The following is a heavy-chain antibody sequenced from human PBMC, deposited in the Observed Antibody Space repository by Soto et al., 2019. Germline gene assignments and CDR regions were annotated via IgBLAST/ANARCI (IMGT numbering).Heavy chain of an antibody. V-gene: IGHV3-21*01. Sequence: EVQLVESGGGLVKPGGSLRLSCAASGFTFSSYSMNWVRQAPGKGLEWVSSISSSSSYIYYADSVKGRFTISRDNAKNSLDLQMNSLRAEDTAVYYCARDGPLYGDHAFDYWGQGTLVTVSS. J-gene: IGHJ4*02. CDR3: ARDGPLYGDHAFDY. D-gene: IGHD4-17*01. CDR1: GFTFSSYS. CDR2: ISSSSSYI.